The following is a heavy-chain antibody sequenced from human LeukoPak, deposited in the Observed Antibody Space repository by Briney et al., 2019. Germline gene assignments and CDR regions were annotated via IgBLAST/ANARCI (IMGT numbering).Heavy chain of an antibody. CDR3: AKEASYCTNGVCYSRIFDT. V-gene: IGHV3-23*01. CDR1: GFTFSSYA. D-gene: IGHD2-8*01. CDR2: ISGSGGST. Sequence: GGSLGLSCAASGFTFSSYAMSWVRQAPGKGLEWVSAISGSGGSTFYADSVKGRFTMCRDNSKNTLYLQMNSLRAEDTAVYYCAKEASYCTNGVCYSRIFDTWGQGTLVTVSS. J-gene: IGHJ5*02.